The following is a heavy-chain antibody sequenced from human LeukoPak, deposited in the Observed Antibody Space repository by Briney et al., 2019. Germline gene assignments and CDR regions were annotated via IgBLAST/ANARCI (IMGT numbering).Heavy chain of an antibody. Sequence: ASVKVSCKASGYTFTNYDIDWGRQATGQGLEWMGWMNPNSGNTGYAQKFQGRVTITRDTSITTAYMELSSLRSEDTAVYYCARATWYGGNPSGAFDIWGQGTMVTVSS. CDR3: ARATWYGGNPSGAFDI. J-gene: IGHJ3*02. V-gene: IGHV1-8*03. CDR2: MNPNSGNT. D-gene: IGHD4-23*01. CDR1: GYTFTNYD.